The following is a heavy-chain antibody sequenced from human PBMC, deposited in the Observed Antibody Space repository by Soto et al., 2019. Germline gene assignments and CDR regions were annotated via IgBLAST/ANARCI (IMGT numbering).Heavy chain of an antibody. Sequence: ASVKVSCKASGGTFSNFAISWVRQAPGQGLEWMGEMNPNIGKANYAQKFQGRVTMTRNTSISTAYMELSSLRSEDTAVYYCARTPGYSSGWYAYWGQGTLVTVSS. CDR2: MNPNIGKA. V-gene: IGHV1-8*02. CDR3: ARTPGYSSGWYAY. J-gene: IGHJ4*02. D-gene: IGHD6-19*01. CDR1: GGTFSNFA.